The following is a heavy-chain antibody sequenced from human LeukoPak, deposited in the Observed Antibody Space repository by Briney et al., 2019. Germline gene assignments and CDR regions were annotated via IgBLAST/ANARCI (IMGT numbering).Heavy chain of an antibody. J-gene: IGHJ4*02. CDR2: INPNSGGT. Sequence: ASVKVSCKASANTLGYYMHWVRQAPGQGLEWMGWINPNSGGTNYAHKFQGRVTMTRDTSFSTAYMELSRLRSDDTAVYYCARDRPPQLVRPFDYWGQGTLVTVSS. D-gene: IGHD6-13*01. CDR1: ANTLGYY. V-gene: IGHV1-2*07. CDR3: ARDRPPQLVRPFDY.